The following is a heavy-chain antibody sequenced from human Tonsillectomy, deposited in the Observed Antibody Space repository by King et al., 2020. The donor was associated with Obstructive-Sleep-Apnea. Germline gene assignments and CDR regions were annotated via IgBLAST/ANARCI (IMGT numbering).Heavy chain of an antibody. Sequence: VQLVESGAEVKKPGSSVKVSCKASGGTFSSYAISWVRQAPGQGLEWMGGIIPIFGTANYAQKFQGRVTITADESTSTAYMELSSLRSEDTAVYYCARAKITHSGGWYVGGNYYYYGMDVWGQGTTVTVSS. V-gene: IGHV1-69*01. CDR2: IIPIFGTA. CDR3: ARAKITHSGGWYVGGNYYYYGMDV. CDR1: GGTFSSYA. D-gene: IGHD6-19*01. J-gene: IGHJ6*02.